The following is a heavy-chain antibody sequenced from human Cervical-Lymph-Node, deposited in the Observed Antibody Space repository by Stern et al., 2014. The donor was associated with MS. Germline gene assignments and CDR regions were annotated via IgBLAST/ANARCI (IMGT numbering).Heavy chain of an antibody. V-gene: IGHV3-21*01. J-gene: IGHJ4*02. CDR3: AGITEPYYFDY. CDR2: ISSSSSYI. CDR1: GFPFSSYS. D-gene: IGHD1-20*01. Sequence: EVQLVESGGGLVKPGGSLRLSCAASGFPFSSYSMNWVRQAPGKGLEGVSSISSSSSYIYYADSVKGRFTISRDNAKNSLYLQMNSLRAEDTAVYYCAGITEPYYFDYWGQGTLVTVSS.